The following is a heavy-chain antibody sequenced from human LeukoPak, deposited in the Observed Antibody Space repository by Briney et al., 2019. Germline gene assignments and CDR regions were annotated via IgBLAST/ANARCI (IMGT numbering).Heavy chain of an antibody. Sequence: GASVKVSRKASGYTFTSYDINWVRQATGQGLEWMGWMNPNSGNTGYAQKFQGRVTMTRNTSISTAYMELSSLRSEDTAVYYCARVHSRGIQPVGYWGQGTLVTVSS. CDR3: ARVHSRGIQPVGY. V-gene: IGHV1-8*01. D-gene: IGHD5-18*01. CDR1: GYTFTSYD. CDR2: MNPNSGNT. J-gene: IGHJ4*02.